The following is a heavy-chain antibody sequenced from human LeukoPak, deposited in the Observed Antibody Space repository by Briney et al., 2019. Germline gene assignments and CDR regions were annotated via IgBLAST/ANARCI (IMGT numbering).Heavy chain of an antibody. V-gene: IGHV1-69*05. D-gene: IGHD5-24*01. J-gene: IGHJ3*01. CDR1: GGTFSSYA. Sequence: ASVKVSCKASGGTFSSYAISWVRQAPGQGLEWMGGISPIVGRASYAQKFQVRVTITTDESTSTAYMELSSLRSEDTAVYYCANLTGSDGHNDAFDFWGQGTKVTVSS. CDR3: ANLTGSDGHNDAFDF. CDR2: ISPIVGRA.